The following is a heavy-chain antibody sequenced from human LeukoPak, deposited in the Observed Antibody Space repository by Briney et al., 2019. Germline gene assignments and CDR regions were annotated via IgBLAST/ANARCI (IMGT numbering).Heavy chain of an antibody. CDR1: GFTFSSYG. J-gene: IGHJ4*02. CDR2: ISYDGSNK. V-gene: IGHV3-30*18. Sequence: GGSLRLSCAASGFTFSSYGMHWVRQAPGKGLEWVAVISYDGSNKYYADSVKGRFTISRDNSKNTLYLQMNSLRAEDTAVYYCAKDTGYWGQGTLVTVSS. CDR3: AKDTGY. D-gene: IGHD4-11*01.